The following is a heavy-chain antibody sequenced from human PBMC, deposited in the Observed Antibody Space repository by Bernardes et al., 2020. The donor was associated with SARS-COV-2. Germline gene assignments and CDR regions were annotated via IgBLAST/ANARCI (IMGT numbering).Heavy chain of an antibody. V-gene: IGHV3-30-3*01. J-gene: IGHJ4*02. Sequence: GGSLRPSCAPSGFTFSNYAMSWVRQAHGKGLEWFAVLLYDGSTKYYAASVKGRFPIARDNSKNTLYLQMNSLRAEDTAVYYFAGARLLLGSCSSTSCYLLDYWGQGTLITVPS. D-gene: IGHD2-2*01. CDR3: AGARLLLGSCSSTSCYLLDY. CDR2: LLYDGSTK. CDR1: GFTFSNYA.